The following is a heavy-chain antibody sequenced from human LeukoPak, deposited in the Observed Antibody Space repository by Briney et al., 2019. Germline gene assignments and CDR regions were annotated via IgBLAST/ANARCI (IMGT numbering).Heavy chain of an antibody. CDR2: ISSSSSYI. D-gene: IGHD7-27*01. J-gene: IGHJ4*02. V-gene: IGHV3-21*01. Sequence: GGSLRLSXAASGFTFSSYSMNWVRQAPGKGPEWVSSISSSSSYIYYADSVKSRFTISRDNAKNSLYLQMNSLRAEDTAVYYYARLGTGDDYWGQGTLVTVSS. CDR1: GFTFSSYS. CDR3: ARLGTGDDY.